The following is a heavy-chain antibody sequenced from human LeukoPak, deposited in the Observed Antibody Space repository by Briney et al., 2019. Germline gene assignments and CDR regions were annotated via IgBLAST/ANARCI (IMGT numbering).Heavy chain of an antibody. CDR1: GFTFDDYA. J-gene: IGHJ4*02. CDR2: ISSSSDTM. V-gene: IGHV3-48*02. CDR3: ARVVWVGRYFDY. D-gene: IGHD3-16*01. Sequence: GGSLRLSCAASGFTFDDYAMHWVRHAPGKGLEWVSYISSSSDTMYYADSVKGRFTISRDNAKNSLYLQMNSLRDEDTAVYYCARVVWVGRYFDYWGQGTLVTVSS.